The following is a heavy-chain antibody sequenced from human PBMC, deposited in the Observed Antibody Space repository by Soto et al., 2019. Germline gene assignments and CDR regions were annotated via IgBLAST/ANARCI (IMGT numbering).Heavy chain of an antibody. V-gene: IGHV3-23*01. CDR1: GFTFSSYA. Sequence: PGGSLRLSCAASGFTFSSYAMSWVRQAPGKGLEWVSAISGSGGSTYYADSVKGRFTISRDISKNTLYLQMNSLRAEDTAVYYCAKALTWAGDAFDIWGQGTMVTVSS. J-gene: IGHJ3*02. CDR2: ISGSGGST. D-gene: IGHD1-26*01. CDR3: AKALTWAGDAFDI.